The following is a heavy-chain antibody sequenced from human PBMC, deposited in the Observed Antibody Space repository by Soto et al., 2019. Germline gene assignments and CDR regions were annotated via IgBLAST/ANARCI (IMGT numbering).Heavy chain of an antibody. CDR2: IYPGDSDK. D-gene: IGHD6-13*01. Sequence: GESLKISCKGCGYDFDITWLAWVRQVPGKGLEWVGIIYPGDSDKRYSPSLEGQVTLSVDKTIKTAYLQWRSLKDSDTATYSCATLERCFHRTGYLNGWGQGTLVTVSS. CDR3: ATLERCFHRTGYLNG. J-gene: IGHJ4*02. V-gene: IGHV5-51*01. CDR1: GYDFDITW.